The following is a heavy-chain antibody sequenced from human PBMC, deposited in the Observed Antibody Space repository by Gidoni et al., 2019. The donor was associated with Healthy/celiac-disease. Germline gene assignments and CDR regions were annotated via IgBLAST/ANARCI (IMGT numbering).Heavy chain of an antibody. CDR1: GYTFTSYG. D-gene: IGHD5-18*01. V-gene: IGHV1-18*01. J-gene: IGHJ6*02. Sequence: QVQLVQSGAEVKKPGASVKVSCKASGYTFTSYGISWVRQAPGQGLEWMGWISAYKGNTNYAQKLQGRVTMTTDTSTSTAYMELRSLRSDDTAVYYCARDGWTNTAMVQRDYYGMDVWGQGTTVTVSS. CDR3: ARDGWTNTAMVQRDYYGMDV. CDR2: ISAYKGNT.